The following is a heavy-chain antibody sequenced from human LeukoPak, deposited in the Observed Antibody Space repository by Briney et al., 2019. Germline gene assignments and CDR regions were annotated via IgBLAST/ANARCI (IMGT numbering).Heavy chain of an antibody. Sequence: GGSLRLSCVVSGFSLSDYWMHWVRQVPGKGLVWVSRISPEGSGTTYGDSVKGRFTTSRDSAKNTLYLQMNSLRAEDAAVYYCTRVLAGRSGLMDVWGRGTTVTVSS. CDR3: TRVLAGRSGLMDV. CDR1: GFSLSDYW. D-gene: IGHD2-8*02. J-gene: IGHJ6*02. CDR2: ISPEGSGT. V-gene: IGHV3-74*01.